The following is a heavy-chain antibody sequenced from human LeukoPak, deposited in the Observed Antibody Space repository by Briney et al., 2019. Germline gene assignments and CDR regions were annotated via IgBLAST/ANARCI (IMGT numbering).Heavy chain of an antibody. CDR1: GFTFSNAW. CDR2: IKSKTDGGTT. D-gene: IGHD3-3*01. Sequence: GGSLRLSWAASGFTFSNAWMSWVRQAPGKGLEWVGRIKSKTDGGTTDYAAPVKGRFTISRDDSKNTLYLQMNSLKTEDTAVYYCTTILGGDFWSGYYRFDYWGQGTLVTVSS. CDR3: TTILGGDFWSGYYRFDY. V-gene: IGHV3-15*01. J-gene: IGHJ4*02.